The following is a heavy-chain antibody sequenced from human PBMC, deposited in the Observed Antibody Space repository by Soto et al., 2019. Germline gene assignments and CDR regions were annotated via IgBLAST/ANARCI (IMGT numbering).Heavy chain of an antibody. V-gene: IGHV4-4*02. CDR1: VVSISSGNW. CDR3: ARLVYDTRLNYMYFHF. Sequence: SETLSLTCAVSVVSISSGNWWTWVRQTPQRGLEYIGEIFHDGTANYYPSFERRVAISVDTSKNQFSLKLTSVTAADTAIYFCARLVYDTRLNYMYFHFWGQAALVTVSS. J-gene: IGHJ4*02. D-gene: IGHD2-8*01. CDR2: IFHDGTA.